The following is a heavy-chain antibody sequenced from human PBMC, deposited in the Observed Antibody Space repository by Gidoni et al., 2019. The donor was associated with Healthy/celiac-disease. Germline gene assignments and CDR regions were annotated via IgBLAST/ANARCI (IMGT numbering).Heavy chain of an antibody. D-gene: IGHD3-3*01. CDR2: IIPSFGTA. V-gene: IGHV1-69*12. CDR1: GGTFSSYA. CDR3: ARDRVYGVVRPDNYYYYGMDV. J-gene: IGHJ6*02. Sequence: QVQLVQPVAEVQKPGSSVKVSCKASGGTFSSYAISWVRQAPGQGLEWMGGIIPSFGTANYAQKFQGRLTITADESTSTAYMELSSLRSEDTAVYYCARDRVYGVVRPDNYYYYGMDVWGQGTTVTVSS.